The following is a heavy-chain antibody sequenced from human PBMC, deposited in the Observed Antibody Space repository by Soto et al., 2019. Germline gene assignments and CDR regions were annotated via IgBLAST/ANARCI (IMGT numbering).Heavy chain of an antibody. CDR1: GYTFTDYA. Sequence: QAQLVQSGAEAKKPGASVKVSCKASGYTFTDYALHWVRQAPGQGLEWMGWINVGNGNTGYSRKFQGRVTNGRDMYATKAYIEVTSLTSEDTAIYYCAREGAHYAPFDLWGQGTLVTVSS. D-gene: IGHD3-16*01. CDR3: AREGAHYAPFDL. J-gene: IGHJ4*02. V-gene: IGHV1-3*01. CDR2: INVGNGNT.